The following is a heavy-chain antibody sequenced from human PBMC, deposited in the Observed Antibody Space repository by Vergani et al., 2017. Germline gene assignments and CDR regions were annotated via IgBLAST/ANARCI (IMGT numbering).Heavy chain of an antibody. CDR2: ISSSSSYI. D-gene: IGHD4-17*01. Sequence: VQLVESGGGVVQPGGSLRLSCAASGFTFSSYSMNWVRQAPGKGLEWVSSISSSSSYIYYADSVKGRFTISRDNAKNSLYLQMNSLRAEDTAVYYCARDGNYGDYYWFDPWGQGTLVTVSS. CDR3: ARDGNYGDYYWFDP. V-gene: IGHV3-21*01. CDR1: GFTFSSYS. J-gene: IGHJ5*02.